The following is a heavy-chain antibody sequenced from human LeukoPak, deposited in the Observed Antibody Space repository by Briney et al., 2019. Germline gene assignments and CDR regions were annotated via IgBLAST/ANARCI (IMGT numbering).Heavy chain of an antibody. CDR2: ISAYNGNT. J-gene: IGHJ4*02. D-gene: IGHD6-13*01. CDR3: ARFEDGSSWPWPGLDY. CDR1: GYTFTSFA. Sequence: ASVKVPCKASGYTFTSFAISWVRQAPGQGLEWMGWISAYNGNTNYAQKVQGRVTMTTDTSTSTAYMELRSLRSDDTAVYYCARFEDGSSWPWPGLDYWGQGTLVTVSS. V-gene: IGHV1-18*01.